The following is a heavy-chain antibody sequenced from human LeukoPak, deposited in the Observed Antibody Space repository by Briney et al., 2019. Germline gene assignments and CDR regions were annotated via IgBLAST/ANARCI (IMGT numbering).Heavy chain of an antibody. CDR2: VSGSGGNT. Sequence: GGSLRLSCAASGFTFGSYAMGWVRQAPGKGLEWVPVVSGSGGNTYYADSVKGRFTISRDNSKNTLYLQLNSLRAEDTALYYCARGRGSSRYYFDYWGRGTLVTVSS. CDR1: GFTFGSYA. CDR3: ARGRGSSRYYFDY. V-gene: IGHV3-23*01. J-gene: IGHJ4*02. D-gene: IGHD1-26*01.